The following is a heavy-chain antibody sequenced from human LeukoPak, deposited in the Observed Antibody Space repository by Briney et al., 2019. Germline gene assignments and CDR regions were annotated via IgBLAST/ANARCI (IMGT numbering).Heavy chain of an antibody. V-gene: IGHV3-23*01. CDR2: ISASGGST. CDR3: ATGELLLWYYFDY. Sequence: PGGSLRLSCAASGFTFSSYAMSWVRQAPGKGLEWVSAISASGGSTYYADSVKGRFTISRDNSKNTPYLQMNSLRAEDTAVYYCATGELLLWYYFDYWGQGTLVTVSS. CDR1: GFTFSSYA. D-gene: IGHD3-10*01. J-gene: IGHJ4*02.